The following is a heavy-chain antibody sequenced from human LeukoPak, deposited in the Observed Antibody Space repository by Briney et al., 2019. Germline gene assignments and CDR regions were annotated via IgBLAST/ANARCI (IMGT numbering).Heavy chain of an antibody. CDR3: ARDGNYYGSGSPFGH. CDR2: ISHDGTNK. D-gene: IGHD3-10*01. Sequence: GGSLRLSCAASGFTFSSCALHWVRQAPGKGLQWVALISHDGTNKYYADSVKGRFTISRDNSKNTLYLQMSSLGAQDTAVYYCARDGNYYGSGSPFGHWGKGTLVTVSS. CDR1: GFTFSSCA. V-gene: IGHV3-30*04. J-gene: IGHJ4*02.